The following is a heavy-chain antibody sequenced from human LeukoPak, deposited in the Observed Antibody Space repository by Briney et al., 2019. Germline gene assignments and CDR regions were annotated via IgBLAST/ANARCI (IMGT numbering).Heavy chain of an antibody. CDR3: AKASTRILYDYVDY. J-gene: IGHJ4*02. Sequence: GGSLRLSCAASGFIFSDYGMSWVRQAPGKGLEWVSSIGGRGGSTYYADSVKGRFTISRDNSKNTLYLQMNSLRAEDTAVYYCAKASTRILYDYVDYWGQGTLVTVSS. CDR1: GFIFSDYG. D-gene: IGHD2-8*01. V-gene: IGHV3-23*01. CDR2: IGGRGGST.